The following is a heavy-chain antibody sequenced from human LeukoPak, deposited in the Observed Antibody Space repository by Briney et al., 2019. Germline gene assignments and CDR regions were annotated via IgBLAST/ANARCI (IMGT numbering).Heavy chain of an antibody. Sequence: SVKVSCKASGGTFSSYAISWVRQAPGQGLEWMGRIIPIFGTANYAQKFQGGVTITTDESTSTAYMELSSLRSEDTAVYYCAREGIAAAGRRTLDYWGQGTLVTVSS. V-gene: IGHV1-69*05. CDR1: GGTFSSYA. CDR3: AREGIAAAGRRTLDY. CDR2: IIPIFGTA. J-gene: IGHJ4*02. D-gene: IGHD6-13*01.